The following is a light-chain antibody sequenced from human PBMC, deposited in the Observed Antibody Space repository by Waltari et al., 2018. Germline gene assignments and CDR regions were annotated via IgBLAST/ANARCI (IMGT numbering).Light chain of an antibody. J-gene: IGLJ1*01. CDR3: SSYTSSSVYV. CDR2: DVS. V-gene: IGLV2-14*01. Sequence: QSALTQPASVSGSPGQSITISCTGTSRDVGGYNYVSWYQQHPGKAPKLMISDVSKRPSGVSNRFSGSKSGNTASLTISGLQAEDEADYYCSSYTSSSVYVFGTGTKVTVL. CDR1: SRDVGGYNY.